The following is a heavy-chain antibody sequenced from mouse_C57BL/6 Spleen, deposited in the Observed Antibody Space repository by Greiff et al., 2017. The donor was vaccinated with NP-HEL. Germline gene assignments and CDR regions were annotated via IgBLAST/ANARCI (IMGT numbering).Heavy chain of an antibody. D-gene: IGHD1-1*01. CDR2: IDPETGGT. Sequence: VQLVESGAELVRPGASVTLSCKASGYTFTDYEMHWVKQTPVHGLEWIGAIDPETGGTAYNQKFKGKAILTADKSSSTAYMELRSLTSEDSAVYYCTRYPNYFRGFAYWGQGTLVTVSA. CDR3: TRYPNYFRGFAY. CDR1: GYTFTDYE. V-gene: IGHV1-15*01. J-gene: IGHJ3*01.